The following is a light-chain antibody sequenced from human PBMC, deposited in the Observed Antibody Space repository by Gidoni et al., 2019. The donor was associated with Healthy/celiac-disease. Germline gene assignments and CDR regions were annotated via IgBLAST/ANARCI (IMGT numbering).Light chain of an antibody. Sequence: DIQMTQSPSSLSASVGDRVTITCRASQSISSYLNWYQQKPGKATKLLIYAASSLQSGVPSRFSGSGSGTDFTLTISSLQPEDFAPYYCQQSYSTPLFGGGTKVEIK. J-gene: IGKJ4*01. CDR1: QSISSY. CDR2: AAS. V-gene: IGKV1-39*01. CDR3: QQSYSTPL.